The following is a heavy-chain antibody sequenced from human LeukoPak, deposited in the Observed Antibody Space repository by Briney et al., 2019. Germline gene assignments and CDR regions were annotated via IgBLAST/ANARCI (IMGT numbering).Heavy chain of an antibody. CDR3: ARALGSSSWCDY. J-gene: IGHJ4*02. CDR2: IYYSGST. Sequence: KPSETLSLTCTVSGGSISSSSYYWGWIRQPPGKGLEWIGSIYYSGSTYYNPSLKSRVTISVDTSKNQFSLKLSSVTAADTAVYYCARALGSSSWCDYWGQGTLVTVSS. V-gene: IGHV4-39*07. D-gene: IGHD6-13*01. CDR1: GGSISSSSYY.